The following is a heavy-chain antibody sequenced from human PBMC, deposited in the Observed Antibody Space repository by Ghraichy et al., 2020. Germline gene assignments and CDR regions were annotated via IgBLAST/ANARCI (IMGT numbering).Heavy chain of an antibody. V-gene: IGHV3-23*01. J-gene: IGHJ4*02. Sequence: GSLRLSCRASGFTFSDYSMNWVRQAPGKGLEWVSIISAGADDTHYGDSVKGRFTISRDNSKNTVYLQMSSLRAEDTAAYYCARGETSSTRQLDYWGQGTLVTVSP. CDR1: GFTFSDYS. D-gene: IGHD6-6*01. CDR2: ISAGADDT. CDR3: ARGETSSTRQLDY.